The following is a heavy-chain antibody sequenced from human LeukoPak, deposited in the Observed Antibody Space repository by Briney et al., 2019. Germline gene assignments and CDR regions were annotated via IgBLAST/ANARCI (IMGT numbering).Heavy chain of an antibody. CDR2: MNPNSGNT. J-gene: IGHJ6*02. CDR3: ARVNIVATTSYYYYYGMDV. D-gene: IGHD5-12*01. Sequence: ASVKVSCKASGYTFTSYDINWVRQATGQGLEWMGWMNPNSGNTGYAQKFQGRVTMTRNTSISTAYMELSSLRSEDTAVYYCARVNIVATTSYYYYYGMDVWGQGTTVTVSS. CDR1: GYTFTSYD. V-gene: IGHV1-8*01.